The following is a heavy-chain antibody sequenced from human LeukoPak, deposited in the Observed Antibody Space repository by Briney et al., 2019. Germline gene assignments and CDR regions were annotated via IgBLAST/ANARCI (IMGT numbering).Heavy chain of an antibody. V-gene: IGHV1-2*02. J-gene: IGHJ4*02. Sequence: GASVKVSCKASGYTFTGYYMHWVRQAPGQGLEWMGWINPNSGGTNYAQKFQGRVTMTRDTSTSTVYMELSSLRSEDTAVYYCARAPIAAGSIVGEPRHNYFDYWGQGTLVTVSS. CDR2: INPNSGGT. D-gene: IGHD6-13*01. CDR3: ARAPIAAGSIVGEPRHNYFDY. CDR1: GYTFTGYY.